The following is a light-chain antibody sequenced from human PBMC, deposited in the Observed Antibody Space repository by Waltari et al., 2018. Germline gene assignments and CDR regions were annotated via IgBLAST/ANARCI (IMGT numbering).Light chain of an antibody. CDR1: SSDIGTYNY. CDR3: CSYAGSNTWV. CDR2: EVT. V-gene: IGLV2-23*02. J-gene: IGLJ3*02. Sequence: QSALTQPASVSGSPGQSITISCTGTSSDIGTYNYVSWYQQYPGKAPKLMISEVTKRPSGVANRFSGSKSGNTASLTISGLQAEDESDYYCCSYAGSNTWVFGGGTKLTVL.